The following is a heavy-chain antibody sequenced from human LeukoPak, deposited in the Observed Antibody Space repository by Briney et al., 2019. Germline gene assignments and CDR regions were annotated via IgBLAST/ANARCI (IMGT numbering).Heavy chain of an antibody. CDR2: IYYSGST. CDR1: GGSISSSNYY. V-gene: IGHV4-39*01. Sequence: SETLSLTCTVSGGSISSSNYYWGWIRQPPGKGLEGIGSIYYSGSTYYNPSLKSRVTISVATSKNQFSLKLSSVPAAATTVYYCASQTGYSSGSLYYFDYWGQGTLVTVSS. D-gene: IGHD5-18*01. CDR3: ASQTGYSSGSLYYFDY. J-gene: IGHJ4*02.